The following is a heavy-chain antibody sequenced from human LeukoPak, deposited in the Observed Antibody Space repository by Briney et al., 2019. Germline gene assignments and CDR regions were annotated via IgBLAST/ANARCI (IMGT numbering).Heavy chain of an antibody. CDR1: GYTFTSYD. J-gene: IGHJ4*02. V-gene: IGHV1-8*03. CDR3: ARGLLRTKWLLCY. D-gene: IGHD3-22*01. Sequence: GASVKVSCKASGYTFTSYDINWVRQATGQGLEWMRWMNPNSGNTGYAQKFEGRVTITRNTSISTAYMELSSLRSEDTAVYYCARGLLRTKWLLCYWGQGTLVTVSS. CDR2: MNPNSGNT.